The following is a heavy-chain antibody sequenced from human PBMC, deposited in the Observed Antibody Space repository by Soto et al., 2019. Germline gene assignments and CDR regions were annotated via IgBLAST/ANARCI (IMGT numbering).Heavy chain of an antibody. Sequence: QVQLVQSGAEVKKPGASVKVSCKASGYTFTSYGISWVRQAPGQGLEWMAWISAYNANTKYARKLKARVTMTPVTSTSTAYMELRSLRCEDTGVYFSARRATPMDVWGKGATGTFSS. CDR3: ARRATPMDV. CDR1: GYTFTSYG. CDR2: ISAYNANT. J-gene: IGHJ6*04. V-gene: IGHV1-18*01.